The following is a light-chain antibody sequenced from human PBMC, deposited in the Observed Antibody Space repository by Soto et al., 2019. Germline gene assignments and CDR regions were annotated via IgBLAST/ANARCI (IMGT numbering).Light chain of an antibody. CDR1: QDITNY. J-gene: IGKJ4*01. V-gene: IGKV1-33*01. CDR2: EAS. CDR3: QQYDNLPLT. Sequence: DIQMTQSXSSLSASLGDGVIINCQGGQDITNYLNGXQQEXGXAPXXXXAEASNLEKGGPSRFSGSGSGTDFTSTISSRQPEDIATYYGQQYDNLPLTFGGGTKVDIK.